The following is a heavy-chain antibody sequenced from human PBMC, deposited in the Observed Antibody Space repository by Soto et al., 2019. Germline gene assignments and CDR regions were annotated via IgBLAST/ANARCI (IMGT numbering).Heavy chain of an antibody. CDR2: INPNSGGT. Sequence: ASVKVSCKASGYTFTGYYMHWVRQAPGQGLEWMGWINPNSGGTNYAQKFQGWVTMTRDTSISTAYMELSRLRSDDTAVYYCARSEGGNVVVPAATDWFDPWGQGTLVTVSS. CDR1: GYTFTGYY. V-gene: IGHV1-2*04. D-gene: IGHD2-2*01. CDR3: ARSEGGNVVVPAATDWFDP. J-gene: IGHJ5*02.